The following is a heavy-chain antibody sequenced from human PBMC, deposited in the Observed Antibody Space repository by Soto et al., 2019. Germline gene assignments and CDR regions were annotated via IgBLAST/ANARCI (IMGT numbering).Heavy chain of an antibody. J-gene: IGHJ4*02. Sequence: GSLRLSCAASGFTFSSYAMSWVRQAPGKGLEWVSAISGSGGSTYYADSVKGRFTISRDNSKNTLYLQMNSLRAEDTAVYYCAKHNYYDSSGYYFLSDYWGQGTLVTVSS. CDR1: GFTFSSYA. CDR2: ISGSGGST. V-gene: IGHV3-23*01. CDR3: AKHNYYDSSGYYFLSDY. D-gene: IGHD3-22*01.